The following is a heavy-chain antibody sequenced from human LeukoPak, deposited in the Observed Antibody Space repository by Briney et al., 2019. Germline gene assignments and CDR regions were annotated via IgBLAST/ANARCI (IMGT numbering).Heavy chain of an antibody. CDR2: ISAYNGDT. V-gene: IGHV1-18*01. Sequence: APVKVSCKASVYTFTSYGISWVRQAPGQGREWMGWISAYNGDTNYAQKLQSRVTITTDTPPRTPYIQLRSLRACDPAVYYCARDTGYCSGGSCYSAYWGKGTLVTVSS. J-gene: IGHJ4*02. CDR3: ARDTGYCSGGSCYSAY. CDR1: VYTFTSYG. D-gene: IGHD2-15*01.